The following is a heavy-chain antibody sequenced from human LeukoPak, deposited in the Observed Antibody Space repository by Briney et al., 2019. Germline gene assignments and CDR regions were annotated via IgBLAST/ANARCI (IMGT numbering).Heavy chain of an antibody. Sequence: ASVKVSCEASGYTFTSYGISWVRQAPGQGLEWMGWISAYNGNTNYAQKLQGRVTMTTDTSTSTAYMELRSLRSDDTAVYYCARGSMWFGELPIDYWGQGTLVTVSS. V-gene: IGHV1-18*01. CDR3: ARGSMWFGELPIDY. D-gene: IGHD3-10*01. J-gene: IGHJ4*02. CDR2: ISAYNGNT. CDR1: GYTFTSYG.